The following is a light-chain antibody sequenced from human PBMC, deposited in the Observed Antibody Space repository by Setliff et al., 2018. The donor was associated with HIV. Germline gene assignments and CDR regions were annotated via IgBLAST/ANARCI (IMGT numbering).Light chain of an antibody. CDR3: SSYTSSGTLFV. CDR2: EVS. J-gene: IGLJ1*01. V-gene: IGLV2-14*01. CDR1: NSDIGGYDY. Sequence: ALTQPASVSGSPGQSITISCTGTNSDIGGYDYVYWYQQQPGKAPKLMIYEVSGRPSGVSYRFSGSKSGTTASLTISGLQTEDEADYFCSSYTSSGTLFVFGTGTKVHRP.